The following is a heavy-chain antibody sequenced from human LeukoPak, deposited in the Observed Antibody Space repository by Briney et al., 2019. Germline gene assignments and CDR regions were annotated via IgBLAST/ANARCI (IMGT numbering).Heavy chain of an antibody. V-gene: IGHV4-39*01. CDR2: LYFSGIT. D-gene: IGHD3-16*01. Sequence: SETLSLTCTVSSDSISISSFYWGWIRQAPGKGLVWIASLYFSGITYYNPSLKSRVTISVDTSKNNFSLRLSSVTAADTAVYYCPRQGGGDELNWYFDLWGRGTLVTVSS. CDR3: PRQGGGDELNWYFDL. CDR1: SDSISISSFY. J-gene: IGHJ2*01.